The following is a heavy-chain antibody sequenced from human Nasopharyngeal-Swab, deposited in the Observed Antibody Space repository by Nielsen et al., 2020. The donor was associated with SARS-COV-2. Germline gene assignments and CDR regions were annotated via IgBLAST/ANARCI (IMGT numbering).Heavy chain of an antibody. J-gene: IGHJ4*02. CDR2: IKEDGSQK. V-gene: IGHV3-7*03. CDR3: ARDALTGGVDY. Sequence: GESLKISCAVSGFTFSTFWMTWVRQAPGKGLEWVANIKEDGSQKYYLDSVKGRFSISRDTTKNSLYLQMNSLRAEDTAVYYCARDALTGGVDYWGQGTLVTVSS. D-gene: IGHD7-27*01. CDR1: GFTFSTFW.